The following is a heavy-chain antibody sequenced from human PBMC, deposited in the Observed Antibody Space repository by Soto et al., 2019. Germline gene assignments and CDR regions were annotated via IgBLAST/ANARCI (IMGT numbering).Heavy chain of an antibody. CDR1: GGSISGYY. D-gene: IGHD3-22*01. CDR2: IYYSGTT. V-gene: IGHV4-59*01. Sequence: SETLSLTCTVSGGSISGYYWSWIRQPPGKGLEWIGYIYYSGTTSYNPSLNSRVTMSVDTSKNQFSLKVNSVTAADTAVYYCARHVYDSSGYYIDAFDIWGQGTMVTVS. J-gene: IGHJ3*02. CDR3: ARHVYDSSGYYIDAFDI.